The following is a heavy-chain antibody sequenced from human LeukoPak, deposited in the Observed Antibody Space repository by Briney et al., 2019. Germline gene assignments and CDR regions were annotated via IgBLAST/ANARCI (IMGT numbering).Heavy chain of an antibody. V-gene: IGHV4-39*01. Sequence: PSETLSLTCTVSGDSIGSTTYYWGWLRQPPGKGLEWIGNIYYSGSTYNNPSLKSRVTMSVDTSKNQFSLKLSSVTAADTAVYYCARRATATGSWGYFDYWGQGTLVTVSS. CDR1: GDSIGSTTYY. CDR3: ARRATATGSWGYFDY. J-gene: IGHJ4*02. CDR2: IYYSGST. D-gene: IGHD7-27*01.